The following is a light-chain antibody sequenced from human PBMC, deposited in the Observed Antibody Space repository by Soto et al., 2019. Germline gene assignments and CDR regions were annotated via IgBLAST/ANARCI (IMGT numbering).Light chain of an antibody. Sequence: EIVMTQSPATLSVSPGERATLSCRASQSISSNLAWYQQKPDQAPRLLIYDASNRATGIPARFSGSGSGTDFTLTISSLEPEDFAVYYCQQRSTWPFTFGPGTKVDIK. J-gene: IGKJ3*01. CDR3: QQRSTWPFT. CDR1: QSISSN. CDR2: DAS. V-gene: IGKV3-11*01.